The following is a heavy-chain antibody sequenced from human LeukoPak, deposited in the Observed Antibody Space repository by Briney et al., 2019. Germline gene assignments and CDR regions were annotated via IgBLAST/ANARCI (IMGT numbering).Heavy chain of an antibody. Sequence: ASVKVSCKASGYTFTGYYMHWVRQAPGQGLEWMGWINPNSGGTNYAQKFQGRVTITRNTSISTAYMELSSLRSEGTAVYYCARGNWQQLFVYWGQGTLVTVSS. D-gene: IGHD6-13*01. CDR3: ARGNWQQLFVY. CDR2: INPNSGGT. V-gene: IGHV1-2*02. J-gene: IGHJ4*02. CDR1: GYTFTGYY.